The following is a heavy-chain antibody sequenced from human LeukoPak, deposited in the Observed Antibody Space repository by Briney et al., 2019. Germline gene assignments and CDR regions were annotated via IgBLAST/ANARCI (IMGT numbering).Heavy chain of an antibody. J-gene: IGHJ6*02. D-gene: IGHD5-12*01. CDR2: MNPNSGNT. V-gene: IGHV1-8*01. CDR3: ARDQPLRGYSGYDQTYYYYYYGMDV. CDR1: GYTFTSYD. Sequence: ASVKVSCKASGYTFTSYDINWVRQATGQGLEWMGWMNPNSGNTGYARKFQGRVTMTRNTSISTAYMELSSLRSEDTAVYYCARDQPLRGYSGYDQTYYYYYYGMDVWGQGTTVTVSS.